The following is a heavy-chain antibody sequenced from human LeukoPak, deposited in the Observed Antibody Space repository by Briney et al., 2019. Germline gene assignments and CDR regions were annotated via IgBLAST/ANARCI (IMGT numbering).Heavy chain of an antibody. CDR2: IGTGGDT. D-gene: IGHD5-12*01. CDR3: ARGGHSGYDFDY. J-gene: IGHJ4*02. V-gene: IGHV3-13*04. CDR1: GFTFSDYD. Sequence: GGSLRLSCAASGFTFSDYDMHWVRQRTGIGLEWVSRIGTGGDTQYPGSVKGRFTISRENAKNSLYLQMSSLRAGDTAVYYCARGGHSGYDFDYWGQGTLVTVSS.